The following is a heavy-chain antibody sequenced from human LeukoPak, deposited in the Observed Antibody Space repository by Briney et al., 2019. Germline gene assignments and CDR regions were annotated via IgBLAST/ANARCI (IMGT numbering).Heavy chain of an antibody. J-gene: IGHJ6*03. Sequence: ASVKVSCKASGYTFTNFGISWVRQAPGQGLEWMGWITPYNGNTNYAQKLQGRVTLTTDTSTSTAYMELSSLRSEDTAVYYCARGCPPYYDILTGYRNYYYYCMDVWGKGTTVTISS. CDR3: ARGCPPYYDILTGYRNYYYYCMDV. D-gene: IGHD3-9*01. CDR1: GYTFTNFG. V-gene: IGHV1-18*01. CDR2: ITPYNGNT.